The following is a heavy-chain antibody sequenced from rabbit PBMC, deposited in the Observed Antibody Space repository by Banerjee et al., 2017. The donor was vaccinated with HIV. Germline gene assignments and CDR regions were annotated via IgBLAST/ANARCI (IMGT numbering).Heavy chain of an antibody. Sequence: QEQLEESGGDLVKPEGSLTLTCTASGFSFSGYGISCVRQAPGKGLEWIAYINTGSGITYYASWAKGRFTISKTSSTTVTLQMTSLTAADTATYFCARGGANTAALVLWGPGTLVTVS. CDR3: ARGGANTAALVL. D-gene: IGHD4-1*01. CDR2: INTGSGIT. V-gene: IGHV1S45*01. CDR1: GFSFSGYG. J-gene: IGHJ6*01.